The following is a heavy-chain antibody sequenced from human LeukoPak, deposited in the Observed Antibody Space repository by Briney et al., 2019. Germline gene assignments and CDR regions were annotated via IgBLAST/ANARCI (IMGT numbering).Heavy chain of an antibody. CDR1: GGSISSYA. V-gene: IGHV4-4*07. D-gene: IGHD6-19*01. CDR2: IYTSGST. J-gene: IGHJ5*02. Sequence: SETLSLTCTVSGGSISSYAWSWIRQPPRKGLEWIGRIYTSGSTNYNPSLKSRVTMSVDTSKNQFSLKLSSVTAADTAVYYCARGAHIYSSGSSWFDPWGQGTLVTVSS. CDR3: ARGAHIYSSGSSWFDP.